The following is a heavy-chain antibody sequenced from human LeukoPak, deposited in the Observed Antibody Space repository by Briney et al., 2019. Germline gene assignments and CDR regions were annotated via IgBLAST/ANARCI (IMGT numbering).Heavy chain of an antibody. Sequence: SETLSLTCTVSGGSLTTYYWIWISQSAGKGLEYIGHVYTSGTSNYNPSLKSRVSMSVDASKNRFSLNLSSVTAADTAVYYCGRAQAKLGGYYGMDVWGQGTTVTVSS. D-gene: IGHD7-27*01. V-gene: IGHV4-4*07. CDR2: VYTSGTS. J-gene: IGHJ6*02. CDR3: GRAQAKLGGYYGMDV. CDR1: GGSLTTYY.